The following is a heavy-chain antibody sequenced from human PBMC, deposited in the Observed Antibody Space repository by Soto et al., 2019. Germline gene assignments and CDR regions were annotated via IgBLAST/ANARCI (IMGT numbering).Heavy chain of an antibody. CDR1: GYTFTSYA. CDR3: ARESIFGVVILFDY. D-gene: IGHD3-3*01. J-gene: IGHJ4*02. Sequence: ASVKVSCKASGYTFTSYAMHWVRQAPGQRLEWMGWINAGNGNTKYSQKFQGRVTITRDTSASTAYMELSSLRSEDTAVYYCARESIFGVVILFDYWGQGTLVTVSS. CDR2: INAGNGNT. V-gene: IGHV1-3*01.